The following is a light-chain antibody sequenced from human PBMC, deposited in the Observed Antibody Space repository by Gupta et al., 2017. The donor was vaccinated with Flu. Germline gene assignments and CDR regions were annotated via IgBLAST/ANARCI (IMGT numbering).Light chain of an antibody. CDR3: ASWDESLNGFQA. CDR2: RDD. CDR1: KTNFELNT. Sequence: QAVLTQPPSVSETPVQQVAISCSGRKTNFELNTVAWYQQLPASAPPLLILRDDQRPSGVPARFSCARSCASASLAISSLQSEDEATYYCASWDESLNGFQAFGGGTKVTVL. V-gene: IGLV1-44*01. J-gene: IGLJ2*01.